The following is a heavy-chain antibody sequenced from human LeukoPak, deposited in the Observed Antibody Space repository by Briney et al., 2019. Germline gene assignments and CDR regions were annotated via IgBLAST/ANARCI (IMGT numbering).Heavy chain of an antibody. CDR1: GFAFDDYG. V-gene: IGHV3-43*02. J-gene: IGHJ4*02. Sequence: GGSLRLSCAASGFAFDDYGMHWVRQAPGKGLEWVSLISGDGGSTYYADSVKGRFSISRDNSRNSLLLQMNSLRTEDTALYYSAKDSSSWYAYWGQGTLVTVSS. CDR2: ISGDGGST. CDR3: AKDSSSWYAY. D-gene: IGHD6-13*01.